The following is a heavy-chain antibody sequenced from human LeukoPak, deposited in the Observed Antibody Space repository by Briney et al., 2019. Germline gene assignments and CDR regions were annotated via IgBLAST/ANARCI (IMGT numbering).Heavy chain of an antibody. Sequence: GGSLRLPCAASGFTFSSYAMHWVRQAPGKGLEYVSAISSNGGSTYYANSVKGRFTISRDNSKNTLYLQMGSLRAEDMAVYYCARRSSGSYYTYFDYWGQGTLVTVSS. CDR1: GFTFSSYA. J-gene: IGHJ4*02. D-gene: IGHD3-10*01. CDR3: ARRSSGSYYTYFDY. V-gene: IGHV3-64*01. CDR2: ISSNGGST.